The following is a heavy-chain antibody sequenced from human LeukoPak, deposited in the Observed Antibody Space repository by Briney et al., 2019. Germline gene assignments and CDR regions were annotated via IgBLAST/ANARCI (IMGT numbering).Heavy chain of an antibody. CDR2: INHSGST. CDR1: GGSFSGYY. Sequence: SETLSLTCAVYGGSFSGYYWSWIRQPPGKGLEWIGEINHSGSTNYNPSLKSRVTISVDTSKNQFSLKLSSVTAADTAVYYYARGGPDYYFDYWGQGTLVTVSS. CDR3: ARGGPDYYFDY. V-gene: IGHV4-34*01. J-gene: IGHJ4*02.